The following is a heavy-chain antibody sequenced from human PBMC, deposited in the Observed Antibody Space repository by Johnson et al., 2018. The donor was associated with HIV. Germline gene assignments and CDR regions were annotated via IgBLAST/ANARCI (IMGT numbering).Heavy chain of an antibody. CDR3: ARDGMHYDFWSGYAPDAFDI. CDR2: IKQDGSEK. CDR1: GFTFSSYW. Sequence: VQLVESGGGVVQPGRSLRLSCAASGFTFSSYWMSWVRQAPGKGLEWVANIKQDGSEKYYVDSVKGRFTISRDNAKNSLYLQMNSLRAEDTAVYYCARDGMHYDFWSGYAPDAFDIWGQGTMVTVSS. D-gene: IGHD3-3*01. J-gene: IGHJ3*02. V-gene: IGHV3-7*05.